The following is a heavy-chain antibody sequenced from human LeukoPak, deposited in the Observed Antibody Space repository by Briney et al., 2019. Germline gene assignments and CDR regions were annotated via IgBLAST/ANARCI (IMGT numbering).Heavy chain of an antibody. V-gene: IGHV1-46*01. Sequence: ASVKVSCKASGYTFTSYYMHWVRQAPGQGLEWMGIINPSGGSTSYAQKFQGWVTMTRDTSISTAYMELSRLRSDDTAVYYCARAGDDYVWGSYRYLFDYWGQGTLVTVSS. D-gene: IGHD3-16*02. CDR1: GYTFTSYY. J-gene: IGHJ4*02. CDR3: ARAGDDYVWGSYRYLFDY. CDR2: INPSGGST.